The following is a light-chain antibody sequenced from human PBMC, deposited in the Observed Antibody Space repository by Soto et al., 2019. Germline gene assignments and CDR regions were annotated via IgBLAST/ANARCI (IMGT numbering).Light chain of an antibody. J-gene: IGKJ3*01. CDR3: QQYGSSIFS. CDR1: QSVSSSY. Sequence: EIVLPQSPVTLSLSPGERATLSCRASQSVSSSYLAWYQQKPGQTPRLLIYGASSRATGIPDRFSCSGSGTVFTLTISRLEPDDFAVYYCQQYGSSIFSFGPGTKVDIK. V-gene: IGKV3-20*01. CDR2: GAS.